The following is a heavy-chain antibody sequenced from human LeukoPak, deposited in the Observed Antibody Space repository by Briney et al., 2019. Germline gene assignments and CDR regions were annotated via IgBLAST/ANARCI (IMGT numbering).Heavy chain of an antibody. V-gene: IGHV3-23*01. J-gene: IGHJ4*02. Sequence: PGGSLRLSCAASGFTFSSYAMSWVRQAPGKGLEWASAISGSGGSTYYADSVKGRFTISRDNSKNTLYLQMNSLRAEDTAVYYCAKTEKGRDGYTFDYWGQGTLVTVSS. CDR3: AKTEKGRDGYTFDY. CDR1: GFTFSSYA. D-gene: IGHD5-12*01. CDR2: ISGSGGST.